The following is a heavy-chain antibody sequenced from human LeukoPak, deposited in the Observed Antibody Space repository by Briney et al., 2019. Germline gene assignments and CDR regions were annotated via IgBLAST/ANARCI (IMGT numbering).Heavy chain of an antibody. CDR3: AKVWDLVGADLPYFDF. Sequence: TGGSLRLSCAASGFTFSNYGMHWVRQAPGKGLEWVAVISYDGSNKFYADSVRGRLTISRVNSRNTLYLQIHSLRPEDTAVYYCAKVWDLVGADLPYFDFWGRGTLVTVSS. J-gene: IGHJ2*01. D-gene: IGHD1-26*01. V-gene: IGHV3-30*18. CDR2: ISYDGSNK. CDR1: GFTFSNYG.